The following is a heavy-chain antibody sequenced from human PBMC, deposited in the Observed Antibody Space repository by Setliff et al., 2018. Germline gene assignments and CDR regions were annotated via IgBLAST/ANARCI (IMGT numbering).Heavy chain of an antibody. D-gene: IGHD6-19*01. CDR2: IYIGGSA. CDR1: GGSISSYY. CDR3: AREQWLDPPGYYYMDV. Sequence: SETLSLTCTVSGGSISSYYWSWIRQPAGKGLEWIGHIYIGGSANYNPSLKSRVAMSIDTSKNQFSLKLNSVTAADTAVYYCAREQWLDPPGYYYMDVWAKGTTVTVSS. J-gene: IGHJ6*03. V-gene: IGHV4-4*07.